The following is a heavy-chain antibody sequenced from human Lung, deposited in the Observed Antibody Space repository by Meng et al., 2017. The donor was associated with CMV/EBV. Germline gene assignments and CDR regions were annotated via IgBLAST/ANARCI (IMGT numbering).Heavy chain of an antibody. J-gene: IGHJ4*02. CDR2: INHSGST. V-gene: IGHV4-34*01. CDR3: ARGPTTMAHDFDY. CDR1: GGSFSDYY. Sequence: GRRPQGGAGLLKPSETLSPTGVVSGGSFSDYYWSWIRQPPGKGLEWIGEINHSGSTNYNPSLESRATISVDTSQDNLSLKLSSVTAADSAVYYCARGPTTMAHDFDYWGQGTLVTVSS. D-gene: IGHD4-11*01.